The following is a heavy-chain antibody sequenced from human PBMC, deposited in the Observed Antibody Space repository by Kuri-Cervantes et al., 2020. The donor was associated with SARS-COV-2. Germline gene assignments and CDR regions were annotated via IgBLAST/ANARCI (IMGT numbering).Heavy chain of an antibody. CDR3: ATTPPEERFGYFDL. CDR2: ISASGGST. D-gene: IGHD1-14*01. Sequence: GESLKISCAASGFTFSSYAMSWVRQAPGKALEWVSAISASGGSTYYADSVKGRFTISRDNSKNTLYLQMNSLRAEDTAVYYCATTPPEERFGYFDLWGLGTLVTVSS. J-gene: IGHJ2*01. CDR1: GFTFSSYA. V-gene: IGHV3-23*01.